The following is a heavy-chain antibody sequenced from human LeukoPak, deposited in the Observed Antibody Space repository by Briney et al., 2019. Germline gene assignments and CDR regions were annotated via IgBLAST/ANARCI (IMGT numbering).Heavy chain of an antibody. V-gene: IGHV3-23*01. Sequence: GGSLRLSCAASGFSFSSNSMSWVRQAPGKGLEWVSAISGSGDRIFYADSVKGRFTISRDNSKNMVYLQMNSLRAEDTAFYYCGKDSYAGVNWFDPRGQGTLVTVSS. CDR1: GFSFSSNS. CDR3: GKDSYAGVNWFDP. CDR2: ISGSGDRI. D-gene: IGHD4-23*01. J-gene: IGHJ5*02.